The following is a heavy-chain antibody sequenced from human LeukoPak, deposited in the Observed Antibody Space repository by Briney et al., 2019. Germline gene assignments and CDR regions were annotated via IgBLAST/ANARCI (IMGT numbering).Heavy chain of an antibody. V-gene: IGHV4-34*01. J-gene: IGHJ4*02. CDR2: INHSGST. Sequence: SETLSLTCAVYGGSFSGYYWSWIRQPPGKGLEWIEEINHSGSTNYNPSLKSRVTISVDTSKNQFSLKLSSVTAADTAVYYCARGMGYYDSSGYPYWGQGTLVTVSS. CDR1: GGSFSGYY. D-gene: IGHD3-22*01. CDR3: ARGMGYYDSSGYPY.